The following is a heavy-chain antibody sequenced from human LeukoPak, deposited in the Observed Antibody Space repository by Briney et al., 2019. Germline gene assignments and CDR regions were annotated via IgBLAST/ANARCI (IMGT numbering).Heavy chain of an antibody. CDR1: GYSFATCA. CDR3: ARVGATYGDPLEYDY. CDR2: ISGYNGKT. V-gene: IGHV1-18*01. J-gene: IGHJ4*02. Sequence: ASVKVCCKASGYSFATCAITWVRQAPGLGLEWMGWISGYNGKTNYAPKLQGRLTMTTDTSTSTAYMELRSLRSDDTAMYYCARVGATYGDPLEYDYWGQGTLVTVSS. D-gene: IGHD1-26*01.